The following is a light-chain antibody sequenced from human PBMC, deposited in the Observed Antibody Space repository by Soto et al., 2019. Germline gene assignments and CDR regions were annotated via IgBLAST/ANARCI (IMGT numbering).Light chain of an antibody. CDR2: QVS. CDR1: SSDVGSYNR. Sequence: QSALTQPPSVYGSPGQSATISCTGTSSDVGSYNRVSWYQQPPGTAPKLMICQVSNRPSGVPDRFSGSKSGNTASLTISGLQAEDEADYYCSSYTSSGTWVFGGGTKLTVL. V-gene: IGLV2-18*02. J-gene: IGLJ3*02. CDR3: SSYTSSGTWV.